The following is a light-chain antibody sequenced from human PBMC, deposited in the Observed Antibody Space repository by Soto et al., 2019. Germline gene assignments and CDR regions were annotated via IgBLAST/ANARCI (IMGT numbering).Light chain of an antibody. CDR2: EVN. CDR3: CSFVGSSTLV. CDR1: SSDVGSYNL. Sequence: QSALTQPASVSGSPGQSVTISCTGTSSDVGSYNLVSWYQQHPGKAPKLIIYEVNKRPSGVSDRFSGSKSGNTASLTISGLQAEDEGDYHCCSFVGSSTLVFGGGTKGTVL. V-gene: IGLV2-23*02. J-gene: IGLJ2*01.